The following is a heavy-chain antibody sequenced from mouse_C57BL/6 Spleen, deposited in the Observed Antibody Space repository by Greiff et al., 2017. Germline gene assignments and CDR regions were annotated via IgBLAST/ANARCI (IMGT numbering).Heavy chain of an antibody. J-gene: IGHJ3*01. D-gene: IGHD1-1*01. V-gene: IGHV1-74*01. CDR3: AIPTYGSSPAWFAY. CDR2: IHPSDSDT. CDR1: GYTFTSYW. Sequence: QVQLQQPGAELVKPGASVKVSCKASGYTFTSYWMHWVKQRPGQGLEWIGRIHPSDSDTNYNQKFKGKATLTVDKSSSTAYMQLSSLTSEDSAVYYCAIPTYGSSPAWFAYWGQGTLVTVSA.